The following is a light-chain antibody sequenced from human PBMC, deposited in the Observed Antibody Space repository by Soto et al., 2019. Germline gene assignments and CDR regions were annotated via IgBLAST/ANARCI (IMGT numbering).Light chain of an antibody. CDR3: QSYDSSLSVWV. Sequence: QSVLTQPPSVSGAPGQRVTIPCTGSSSNIGAGYDVHWYQQLPGTAPKLLIYGNSNRPSGVPDRFSGSKSGTSASLAITGLQAEDEADYYCQSYDSSLSVWVFGGGTQLTVL. J-gene: IGLJ3*02. CDR1: SSNIGAGYD. CDR2: GNS. V-gene: IGLV1-40*01.